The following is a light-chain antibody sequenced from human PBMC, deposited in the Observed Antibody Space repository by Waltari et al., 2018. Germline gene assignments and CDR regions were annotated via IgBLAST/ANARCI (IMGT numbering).Light chain of an antibody. J-gene: IGKJ4*01. V-gene: IGKV1-39*01. Sequence: DIQMTQSPSSLSASVGDRVTITCRASQSCTTNLNWYQQKPGKAPKVLIAAAASLQSGVPSRFSGSGSGTEFTITISSLQPEDFATYYCHQTYSVPPTFGGGTKVEIK. CDR3: HQTYSVPPT. CDR2: AAA. CDR1: QSCTTN.